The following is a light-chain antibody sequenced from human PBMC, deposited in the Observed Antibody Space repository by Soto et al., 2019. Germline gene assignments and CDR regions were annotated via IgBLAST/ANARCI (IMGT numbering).Light chain of an antibody. V-gene: IGKV4-1*01. CDR2: WAS. CDR3: QQYYGTPT. J-gene: IGKJ1*01. Sequence: DIVMTQSPDSLAVSLGETAAINCKSNQSLFFTSNKKNYLAWCQQKPGQPPELIISWASSRESGVPDRFSGGGSGTDFTLTINCLQADDVAVYYCQQYYGTPTFGQGTKVDIK. CDR1: QSLFFTSNKKNY.